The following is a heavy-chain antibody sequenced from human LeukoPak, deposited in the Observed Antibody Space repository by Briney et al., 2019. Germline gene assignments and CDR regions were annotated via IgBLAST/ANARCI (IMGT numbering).Heavy chain of an antibody. V-gene: IGHV3-21*01. Sequence: PGGSLRLSCAASGFTFSSYSMNWVRQAPGKGLEWVSSISSSSSYIYYADSVKGRFTISRDNAKNSLYLQMNSLRAEDTAVYYCARDRGVTISGVVINAYDVWAQGTTVTVSS. D-gene: IGHD3-3*01. CDR3: ARDRGVTISGVVINAYDV. CDR2: ISSSSSYI. CDR1: GFTFSSYS. J-gene: IGHJ6*02.